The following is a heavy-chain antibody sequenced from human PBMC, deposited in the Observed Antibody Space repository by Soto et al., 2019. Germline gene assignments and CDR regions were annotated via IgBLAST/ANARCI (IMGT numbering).Heavy chain of an antibody. Sequence: QVQLVESGGGVVQPGRSLRLSCAASGCTFSSYAMHWVRQAPGKGLEWVAVISYDGSNKYYADSVKGRFTISRDNSKNTLYLQMNSLRAEDTAVYYCAREHSWGLFWYYGMDVWGQGTTVTVSS. CDR3: AREHSWGLFWYYGMDV. D-gene: IGHD2-15*01. J-gene: IGHJ6*02. V-gene: IGHV3-30-3*01. CDR1: GCTFSSYA. CDR2: ISYDGSNK.